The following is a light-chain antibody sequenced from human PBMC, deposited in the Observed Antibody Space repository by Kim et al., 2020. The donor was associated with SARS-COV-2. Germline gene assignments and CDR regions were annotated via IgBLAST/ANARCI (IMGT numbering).Light chain of an antibody. J-gene: IGKJ1*01. CDR2: KAS. V-gene: IGKV1-5*03. CDR3: QQYNSYPWT. Sequence: ASVGDRVTITCRASQSISSWLAWYQQKPGKAPKLLIYKASSLQSGIPSRFSGSGSGTEFTLTVSSLQPDDFATYYCQQYNSYPWTFGQGTKVDIK. CDR1: QSISSW.